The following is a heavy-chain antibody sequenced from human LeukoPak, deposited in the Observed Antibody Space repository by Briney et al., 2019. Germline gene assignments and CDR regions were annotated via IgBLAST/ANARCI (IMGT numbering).Heavy chain of an antibody. Sequence: GESLKISCKGSGYSFTNYWIGWVRQMPGKGLEWMGIIYPGDSDIRYSPSFQGQVTISADKSITTAYLQWSSLKASDTARYYCVRRSGYDYYFDYWGQGTLVTVSS. D-gene: IGHD5-12*01. J-gene: IGHJ4*02. CDR2: IYPGDSDI. CDR1: GYSFTNYW. V-gene: IGHV5-51*01. CDR3: VRRSGYDYYFDY.